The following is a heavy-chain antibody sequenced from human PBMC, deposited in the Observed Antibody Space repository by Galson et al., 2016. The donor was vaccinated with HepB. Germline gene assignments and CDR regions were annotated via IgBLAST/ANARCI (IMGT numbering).Heavy chain of an antibody. Sequence: TLSLTCNVSGVSISTGAYYWSWVRQHPGKGLEWIGYISYSGITYYNPTLKSRVSISVDTSKNHFSLKLTSVTAADTAVYFCATDFDRGLSYENYWGQGTLVTVSS. CDR3: ATDFDRGLSYENY. J-gene: IGHJ4*02. CDR2: ISYSGIT. V-gene: IGHV4-31*03. CDR1: GVSISTGAYY. D-gene: IGHD5-18*01.